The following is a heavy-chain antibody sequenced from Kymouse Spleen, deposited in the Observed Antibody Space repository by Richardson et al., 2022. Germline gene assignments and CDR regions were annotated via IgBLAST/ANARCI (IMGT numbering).Heavy chain of an antibody. CDR1: GFTFSSYG. CDR2: ISYDGSNK. J-gene: IGHJ6*02. Sequence: QVQLVESGGGVVQPGRSLRLSCAASGFTFSSYGMHWVRQAPGKGLEWVAVISYDGSNKYYADSVKGRFTISRDNSKNTLYLQMNSLRAEDTAVYYCAKAGYCSSTSCYEDVYYYYYGMDVWGQGTTVTVSS. V-gene: IGHV3-30*18. D-gene: IGHD2-2*02. CDR3: AKAGYCSSTSCYEDVYYYYYGMDV.